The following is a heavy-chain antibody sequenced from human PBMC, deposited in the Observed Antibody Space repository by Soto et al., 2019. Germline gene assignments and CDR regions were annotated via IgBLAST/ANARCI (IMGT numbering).Heavy chain of an antibody. CDR2: IGTAGDT. J-gene: IGHJ4*02. CDR3: ARSYSSGWYWIDY. V-gene: IGHV3-13*01. CDR1: GFTFSSND. D-gene: IGHD6-19*01. Sequence: EVQLVESGGGLVQPGGSLRLSCAASGFTFSSNDMHWVRQATGKGLEWVSTIGTAGDTYYPGSVKGRFTISRENAKNSLYLQVNSLRAGDTAVYYCARSYSSGWYWIDYWGQGTLVTVSS.